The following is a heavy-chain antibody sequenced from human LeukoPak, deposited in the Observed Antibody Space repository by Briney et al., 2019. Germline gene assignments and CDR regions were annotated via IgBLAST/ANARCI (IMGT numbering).Heavy chain of an antibody. D-gene: IGHD6-19*01. J-gene: IGHJ4*02. V-gene: IGHV3-21*01. CDR2: ISSSSSYI. CDR1: GFIFSKYT. CDR3: ARGIAVAGTTRFDY. Sequence: GSLRLSCAASGFIFSKYTMSWVRQAPGKGLEWVSSISSSSSYIYYADSVKGRFTISRDNAKNSLYLQMNSLRAEDTAVYYCARGIAVAGTTRFDYWGQGTLVTVSS.